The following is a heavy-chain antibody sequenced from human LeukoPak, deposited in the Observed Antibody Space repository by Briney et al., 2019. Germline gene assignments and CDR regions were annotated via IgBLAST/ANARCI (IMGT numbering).Heavy chain of an antibody. J-gene: IGHJ5*02. Sequence: SETLSLTCTVSGGSISSGGYYWSWIRQHPGKGLEWIGYIYYSGSTYYNPSLKSRVTISVDTSKNQFSLKLSSVTAADTAVYYCARDEQSVEGWFDPWGQGTLVTVSS. V-gene: IGHV4-31*03. CDR1: GGSISSGGYY. D-gene: IGHD1/OR15-1a*01. CDR3: ARDEQSVEGWFDP. CDR2: IYYSGST.